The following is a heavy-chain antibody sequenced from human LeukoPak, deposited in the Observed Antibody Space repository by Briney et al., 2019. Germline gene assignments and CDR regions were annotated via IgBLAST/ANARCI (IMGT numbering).Heavy chain of an antibody. CDR2: ICSGGST. Sequence: GGSLRLSCAASGFTVSSNYMSWVRQAPGKGLEWVSVICSGGSTYYADSVKGRFTISRDNSKNTLYLQMNSLRAEDTAVYYCAKDNGVFGVVTGPLDAFDIWGQGTMVTVSS. J-gene: IGHJ3*02. CDR3: AKDNGVFGVVTGPLDAFDI. V-gene: IGHV3-66*01. CDR1: GFTVSSNY. D-gene: IGHD3-3*01.